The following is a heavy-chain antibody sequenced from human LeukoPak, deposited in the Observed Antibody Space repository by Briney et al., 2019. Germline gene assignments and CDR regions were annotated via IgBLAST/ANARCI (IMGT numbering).Heavy chain of an antibody. J-gene: IGHJ5*02. Sequence: SETLSLTCTVSGGSISSYYWSWIRQPPGKGLEWIGSIYHSGSTYYNPSLKSRVTISVDTSKNQFSLKLSSVTAADTAVYYCARDVPNDWFDPWGQGTLVTVSS. CDR1: GGSISSYY. CDR2: IYHSGST. V-gene: IGHV4-38-2*02. CDR3: ARDVPNDWFDP.